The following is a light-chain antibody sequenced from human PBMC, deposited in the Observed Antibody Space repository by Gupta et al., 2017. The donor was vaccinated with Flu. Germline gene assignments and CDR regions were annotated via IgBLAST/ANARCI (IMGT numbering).Light chain of an antibody. V-gene: IGLV2-14*01. CDR1: SSDIGNYDY. Sequence: HSALTQPASVSGSPGQSITISCTGTSSDIGNYDYVSWYQQPPGKAPKLIIYEVNNRPFGISNRFSGSKSGNTASLTISGLQAEDEADYYCNSYTRSTTLVFGEGTKVTV. CDR3: NSYTRSTTLV. CDR2: EVN. J-gene: IGLJ3*02.